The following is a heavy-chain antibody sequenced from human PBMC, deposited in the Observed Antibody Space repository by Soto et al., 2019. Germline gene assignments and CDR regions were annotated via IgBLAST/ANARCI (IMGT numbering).Heavy chain of an antibody. Sequence: PGGSLRLSCAASGFTFSNAWMSWVRQAPGKGLEWVGRIKSKTDGGTTDYAAPVKGRFTISRDDSKNTLYLQMNSLKTEDTAVYYCTTDPPPILLYSGYDFGSSYWGQGTLVTVSS. CDR3: TTDPPPILLYSGYDFGSSY. CDR2: IKSKTDGGTT. J-gene: IGHJ4*02. D-gene: IGHD5-12*01. CDR1: GFTFSNAW. V-gene: IGHV3-15*01.